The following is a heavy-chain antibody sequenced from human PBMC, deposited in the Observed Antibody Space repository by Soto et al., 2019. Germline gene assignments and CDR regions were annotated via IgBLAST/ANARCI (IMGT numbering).Heavy chain of an antibody. CDR1: GYTFTSYG. V-gene: IGHV1-18*01. Sequence: ASVKVSCKASGYTFTSYGISWVRQAPGQGLEWMGWISAYNGNTKYSQKFQGRVTITRDTSASTAYMELSSLRSEDTAVYYCARVHYDYIWGSYRPFDYWGQGTLVTVSS. D-gene: IGHD3-16*02. CDR2: ISAYNGNT. CDR3: ARVHYDYIWGSYRPFDY. J-gene: IGHJ4*02.